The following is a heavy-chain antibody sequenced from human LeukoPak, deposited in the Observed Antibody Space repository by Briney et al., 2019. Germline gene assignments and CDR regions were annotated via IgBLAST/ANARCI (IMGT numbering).Heavy chain of an antibody. D-gene: IGHD5-12*01. CDR1: GDSISGYY. CDR3: ARGVATFDY. V-gene: IGHV4-59*01. Sequence: SETLSLTCTVSGDSISGYYWNWIRQPPGKGLEWIGYIYYSGNTNYNPSLKSRDTISVDTSKNQFSLKLNSVTAADTAVYFCARGVATFDYWGQGTLVTVSS. CDR2: IYYSGNT. J-gene: IGHJ4*02.